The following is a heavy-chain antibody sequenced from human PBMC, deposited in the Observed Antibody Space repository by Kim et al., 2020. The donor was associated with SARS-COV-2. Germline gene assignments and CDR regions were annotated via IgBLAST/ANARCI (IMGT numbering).Heavy chain of an antibody. D-gene: IGHD4-17*01. CDR2: INPNSGNT. J-gene: IGHJ4*02. CDR1: GYTFSSYD. CDR3: ARWRLYGDYTDY. Sequence: ASVKVSCKASGYTFSSYDINWVRQATGQGLEWMGWINPNSGNTGYAQKFQGRVTMTRNTSINTAYMELNSLRSEDTAVYYCARWRLYGDYTDYWGRGTLVTVSS. V-gene: IGHV1-8*01.